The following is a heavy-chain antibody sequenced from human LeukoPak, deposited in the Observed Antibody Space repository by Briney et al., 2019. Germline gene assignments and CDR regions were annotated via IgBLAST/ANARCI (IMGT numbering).Heavy chain of an antibody. Sequence: GGSLRLSCAASGFTFSSYGMHWVRQAPGKGLEWVAFIRYDGSNKYYADSVKGRFTISRDNSKNTLYLQMNSLRAEDTAVYYCAKGAPEWSSYYYYYMDVWGKGTTVTVSS. D-gene: IGHD3-3*01. V-gene: IGHV3-30*02. CDR1: GFTFSSYG. J-gene: IGHJ6*03. CDR3: AKGAPEWSSYYYYYMDV. CDR2: IRYDGSNK.